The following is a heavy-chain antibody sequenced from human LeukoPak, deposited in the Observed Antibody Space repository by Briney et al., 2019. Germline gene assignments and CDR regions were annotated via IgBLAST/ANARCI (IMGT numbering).Heavy chain of an antibody. J-gene: IGHJ4*02. Sequence: PSETLSLTCTVSGGSVSSGSYYWSWIRQPPGKGLEWIGYIYYSGSTNYNPSLKSRVTISVDTSKNQFSLKLSSVIAADTAVYYCARGDYYDSSGCYYFDYWGQGTLVTVSS. CDR1: GGSVSSGSYY. D-gene: IGHD3-22*01. V-gene: IGHV4-61*01. CDR2: IYYSGST. CDR3: ARGDYYDSSGCYYFDY.